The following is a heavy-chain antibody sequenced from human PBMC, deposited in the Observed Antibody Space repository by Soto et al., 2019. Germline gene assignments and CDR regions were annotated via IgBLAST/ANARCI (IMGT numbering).Heavy chain of an antibody. D-gene: IGHD3-22*01. CDR3: ARDMDYYDSSEVPFDI. CDR2: IYYSGST. Sequence: QVQLQESGPGLVKPSQTLSLTCTVSGGSISSGDYYWSWIRQPPGKGLEWIGYIYYSGSTNYNPSLKSRVTISVDTSKNQFSLNLSSVTAADTAVYYCARDMDYYDSSEVPFDIWGQGTMVTVSS. J-gene: IGHJ3*02. V-gene: IGHV4-30-4*01. CDR1: GGSISSGDYY.